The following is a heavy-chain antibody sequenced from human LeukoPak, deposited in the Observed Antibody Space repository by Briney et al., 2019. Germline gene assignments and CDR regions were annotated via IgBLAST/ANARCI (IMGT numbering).Heavy chain of an antibody. V-gene: IGHV3-9*01. CDR2: ISWNSGSI. Sequence: GGSLRLSCAASGFTFDDYAMHRVRQAPGKGLEWVSGISWNSGSIGYADSVKGRFTISRDNAKNSLYLQMNSLRAEDTALYYCAKESYYYDSSGYYYYFDYWGQGTLVTVSS. D-gene: IGHD3-22*01. CDR1: GFTFDDYA. J-gene: IGHJ4*02. CDR3: AKESYYYDSSGYYYYFDY.